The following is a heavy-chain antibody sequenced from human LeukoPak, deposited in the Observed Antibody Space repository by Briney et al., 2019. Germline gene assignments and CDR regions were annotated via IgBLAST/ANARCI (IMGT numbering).Heavy chain of an antibody. V-gene: IGHV4-59*08. CDR1: GGTLNSFY. D-gene: IGHD1-26*01. CDR3: ARHRVGAPPENY. Sequence: PSETLSLTCSVSGGTLNSFYWSWIRQPPGKGLEYIGYVYYTGSTKYKPSLRSRVTISVDTSKNQFSLKLSSVTAADTAVYYCARHRVGAPPENYWGQGTLVTVSS. J-gene: IGHJ4*02. CDR2: VYYTGST.